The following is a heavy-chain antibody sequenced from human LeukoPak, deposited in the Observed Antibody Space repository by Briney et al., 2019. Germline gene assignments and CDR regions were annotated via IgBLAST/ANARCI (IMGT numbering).Heavy chain of an antibody. CDR1: GFTFSDYY. Sequence: GGSLRLSCAASGFTFSDYYMSWIRQAPGKGLEWVSYMTTSGSTIYYADSVKGRFTISRDNAKNSLYLQMNSLRAEDTAVCYCARDMTSNYYYYMDVWGKGTTVTVSS. CDR2: MTTSGSTI. V-gene: IGHV3-11*01. D-gene: IGHD2-21*02. CDR3: ARDMTSNYYYYMDV. J-gene: IGHJ6*03.